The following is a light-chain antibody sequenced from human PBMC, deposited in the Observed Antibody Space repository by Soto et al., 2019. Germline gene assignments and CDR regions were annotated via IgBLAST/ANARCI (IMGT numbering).Light chain of an antibody. V-gene: IGLV2-14*01. CDR3: SSYTGGSLV. CDR2: EVN. Sequence: QSALTQPASVSGSPGQSITISCTGTNSDVGAYNYISWYQQHSDKAPRLLIYEVNNRPSGVSNRFSGSKSGNTASLTISGLQADDEADYYCSSYTGGSLVFGGGTKVTVL. CDR1: NSDVGAYNY. J-gene: IGLJ2*01.